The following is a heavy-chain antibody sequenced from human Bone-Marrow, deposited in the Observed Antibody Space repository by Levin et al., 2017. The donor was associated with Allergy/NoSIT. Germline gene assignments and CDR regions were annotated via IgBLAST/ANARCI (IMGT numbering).Heavy chain of an antibody. Sequence: RSGGSLRLSCAVSGFAVETYAMSWVRQAPGKGLEWLSAITNNNGKTYYADFVKGRFTISRDSSENTVFLQMNSLRDDDTAVYYCAKDHPSSGWPAFEFWGQGALVTVSS. CDR3: AKDHPSSGWPAFEF. D-gene: IGHD6-19*01. J-gene: IGHJ4*02. CDR2: ITNNNGKT. V-gene: IGHV3-23*01. CDR1: GFAVETYA.